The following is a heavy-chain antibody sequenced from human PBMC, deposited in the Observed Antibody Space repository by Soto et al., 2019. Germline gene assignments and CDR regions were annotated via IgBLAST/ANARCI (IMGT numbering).Heavy chain of an antibody. CDR3: ARVSTTGEYYYYGMDV. J-gene: IGHJ6*04. D-gene: IGHD4-4*01. V-gene: IGHV1-69*06. CDR2: IIPIFGTA. CDR1: GGTFSSYA. Sequence: SVKVSCKASGGTFSSYAISWVRQAPGQGLEWMGGIIPIFGTANYAQKFQGRVTITADKSTSTAYMELSSLRSEDTAVYYCARVSTTGEYYYYGMDVWGKGTTVTVSS.